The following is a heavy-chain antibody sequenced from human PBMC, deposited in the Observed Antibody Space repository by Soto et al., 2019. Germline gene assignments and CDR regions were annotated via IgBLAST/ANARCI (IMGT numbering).Heavy chain of an antibody. CDR1: GGSVTSGGSY. CDR3: ARWDYYHRMDA. V-gene: IGHV4-61*08. CDR2: IQNSGST. J-gene: IGHJ6*02. Sequence: QVQLQESGPGLVKPSETLSLTCTVSGGSVTSGGSYWNWIRQPPGMGLEWIAYIQNSGSTNYNPSLNSRVTISLDTSRNQFSLTVSSMTAADTAVYYCARWDYYHRMDAWGQGTTVIVSS.